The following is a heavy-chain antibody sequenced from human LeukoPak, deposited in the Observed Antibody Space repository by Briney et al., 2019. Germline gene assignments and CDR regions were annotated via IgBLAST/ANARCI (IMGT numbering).Heavy chain of an antibody. J-gene: IGHJ6*03. V-gene: IGHV3-21*01. D-gene: IGHD5-18*01. CDR2: ISTSSSYI. CDR3: ARDQWLQSYHYMDV. CDR1: GFTFSSYS. Sequence: GGSLILSCAASGFTFSSYSMNWVRQAPGKGLEGVSSISTSSSYIYYADSVKGRFTISRDNAKNSLYLQMNSLRAEDTAVYYCARDQWLQSYHYMDVWGKGTTVTVSS.